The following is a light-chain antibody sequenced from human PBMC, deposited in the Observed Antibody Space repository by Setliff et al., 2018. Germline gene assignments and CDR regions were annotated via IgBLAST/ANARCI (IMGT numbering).Light chain of an antibody. CDR1: SNDIGAYNF. V-gene: IGLV2-8*01. CDR3: SSYAASYNPYV. Sequence: LTQPPSASGSPGQSLTISCTGTSNDIGAYNFVSWYQQYPGKAPRLIIYDVTKRPSGVPDRFSGSKSGSTASLTVSGLQAEDEADYYCSSYAASYNPYVFGAGTKVTVL. J-gene: IGLJ1*01. CDR2: DVT.